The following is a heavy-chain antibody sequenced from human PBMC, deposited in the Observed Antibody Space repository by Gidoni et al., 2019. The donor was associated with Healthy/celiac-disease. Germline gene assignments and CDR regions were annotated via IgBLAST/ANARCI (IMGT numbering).Heavy chain of an antibody. CDR2: VYYSGST. CDR1: GGSISRGGYS. V-gene: IGHV4-30-4*07. CDR3: SRAGGSSPPQIDY. D-gene: IGHD1-26*01. J-gene: IGHJ4*02. Sequence: QVQLQESGPGLVKPSQPLSLTCAVSGGSISRGGYSWSWIRQPPGKGLEWIGYVYYSGSTYYNPSLKSRVTIPVDTSNNQFSLKLSSVTAADTAVYDCSRAGGSSPPQIDYWGQGTLVTVSS.